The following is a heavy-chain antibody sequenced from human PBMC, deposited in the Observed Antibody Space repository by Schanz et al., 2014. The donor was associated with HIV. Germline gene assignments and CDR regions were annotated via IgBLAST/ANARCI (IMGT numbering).Heavy chain of an antibody. D-gene: IGHD5-18*01. CDR1: GFSFNSYG. Sequence: QVHLVESGGGVVQPGRSLRLSCAASGFSFNSYGMHWVRQAPGKGLEWVAVIWYDGTTKYYGDSVKGRFTIPRDNSKNTLYLQVKRLRTEDTAVYFCAKSNGGDTAVVQYYFDYWGQGTLVTVSS. CDR3: AKSNGGDTAVVQYYFDY. V-gene: IGHV3-33*06. J-gene: IGHJ4*02. CDR2: IWYDGTTK.